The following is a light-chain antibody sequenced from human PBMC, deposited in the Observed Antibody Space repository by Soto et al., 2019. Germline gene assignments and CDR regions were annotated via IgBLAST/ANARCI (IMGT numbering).Light chain of an antibody. V-gene: IGKV3-20*01. J-gene: IGKJ3*01. CDR1: QSVSSNY. CDR3: QQYGRSPFT. CDR2: GAS. Sequence: IVMTQSPGTLSLSPWETATLSCRASQSVSSNYVAWFHQKPGQAPRLLIYGASSRATGVPDRFSASGSGTDFTLTISRLEPEDFAVYYCQQYGRSPFTFGPGTKVDIK.